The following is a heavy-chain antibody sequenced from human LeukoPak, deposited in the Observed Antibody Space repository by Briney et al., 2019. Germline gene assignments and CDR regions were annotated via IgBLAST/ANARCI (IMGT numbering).Heavy chain of an antibody. J-gene: IGHJ3*02. CDR2: INPNSVGT. Sequence: ASVKVSCKASGYTLTAYYLHRVPQAPGQGLEWMGRINPNSVGTTYAQKFQGRVTMTRDTSIGTAYMELSSLRSDDTALYYCARPYYESSGLYVDAFDIWGQGTMVTVSS. CDR1: GYTLTAYY. CDR3: ARPYYESSGLYVDAFDI. V-gene: IGHV1-2*06. D-gene: IGHD3-22*01.